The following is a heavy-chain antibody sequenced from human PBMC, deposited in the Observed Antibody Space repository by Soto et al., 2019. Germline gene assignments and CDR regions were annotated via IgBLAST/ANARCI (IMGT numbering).Heavy chain of an antibody. Sequence: GGSLRLSCAASGFTFRSHAMSWVRQPPGKGLEWISTITDNGDDTWYADSVKGRFTSSRDNSMNTLYLQTNGRGAGDTAVYYCPKGSVGRRPYYFDHWSPGTLVTVSS. J-gene: IGHJ4*02. CDR3: PKGSVGRRPYYFDH. CDR1: GFTFRSHA. D-gene: IGHD6-13*01. V-gene: IGHV3-23*01. CDR2: ITDNGDDT.